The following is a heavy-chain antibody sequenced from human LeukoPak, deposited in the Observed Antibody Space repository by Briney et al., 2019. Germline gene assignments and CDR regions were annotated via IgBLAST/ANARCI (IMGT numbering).Heavy chain of an antibody. CDR2: MNPNSGNT. CDR1: GYTFTSYD. V-gene: IGHV1-8*01. J-gene: IGHJ5*02. Sequence: ASVEVSCKASGYTFTSYDINWVRQATGQGLEWMGWMNPNSGNTGYAQKFQGRVTMTRNTSISTAYMELGSLRSEDTAVYYCARLDCSSTSCYVHWFDPWGQGTLVTVSS. D-gene: IGHD2-2*01. CDR3: ARLDCSSTSCYVHWFDP.